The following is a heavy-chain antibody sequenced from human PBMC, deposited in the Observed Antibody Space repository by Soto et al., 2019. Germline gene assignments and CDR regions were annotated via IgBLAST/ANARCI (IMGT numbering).Heavy chain of an antibody. V-gene: IGHV6-1*01. D-gene: IGHD2-8*01. CDR3: ARSMHYYYGMDV. Sequence: SQTLSLTCAISGDSVSSNSAAWNWIRQSPSRGLEWLGRTYYRSKWYNDYAVSVKSRITINPDTSKNQFSLRLNSVTPEDTAVYHCARSMHYYYGMDVWGQGTTVTVPS. CDR2: TYYRSKWYN. J-gene: IGHJ6*02. CDR1: GDSVSSNSAA.